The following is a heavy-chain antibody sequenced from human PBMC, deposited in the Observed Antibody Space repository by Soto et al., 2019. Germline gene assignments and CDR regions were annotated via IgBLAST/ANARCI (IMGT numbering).Heavy chain of an antibody. CDR3: ASVRSGMVRGDFDY. CDR1: GGSFSGYY. V-gene: IGHV4-34*01. CDR2: IYYSGRT. Sequence: SETLSLTCAVYGGSFSGYYWTWIRQPPGTGLEWIGSIYYSGRTYYNPSLKSRVTISVDTSENQFSLNLTSVTAADTAVYYCASVRSGMVRGDFDYWGQGSLVTVSS. D-gene: IGHD3-10*01. J-gene: IGHJ4*02.